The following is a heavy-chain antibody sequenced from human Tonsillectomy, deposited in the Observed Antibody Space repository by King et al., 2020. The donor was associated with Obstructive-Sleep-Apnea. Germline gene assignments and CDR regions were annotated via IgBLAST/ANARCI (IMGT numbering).Heavy chain of an antibody. D-gene: IGHD3/OR15-3a*01. CDR3: AKDFRDLWTLHY. J-gene: IGHJ4*02. CDR2: ISYDGSNK. V-gene: IGHV3-30*18. CDR1: GFTFSSYG. Sequence: QLVQSGGGVVQPGRSLRLSCAASGFTFSSYGMHWVRQTPGKGLEWVAIISYDGSNKYYADSVKGRFTISRDNSKNTLYLQMNSLRAEETAVYYCAKDFRDLWTLHYWGQGTLVTVSS.